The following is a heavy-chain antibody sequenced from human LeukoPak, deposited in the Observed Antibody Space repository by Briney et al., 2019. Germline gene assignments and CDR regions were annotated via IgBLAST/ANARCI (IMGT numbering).Heavy chain of an antibody. CDR3: ARDAPGHYYDSSGYSPFDY. D-gene: IGHD3-22*01. Sequence: GGSLRLSCAASGFTFSSYSMNWVRQAPGKGLEWVSYISSSSTIYYADSVKGRFTISRDNAKNSLYLQMNSLRAEDTAVYYCARDAPGHYYDSSGYSPFDYWGRGTLVTVSS. V-gene: IGHV3-48*04. CDR2: ISSSSTI. J-gene: IGHJ4*02. CDR1: GFTFSSYS.